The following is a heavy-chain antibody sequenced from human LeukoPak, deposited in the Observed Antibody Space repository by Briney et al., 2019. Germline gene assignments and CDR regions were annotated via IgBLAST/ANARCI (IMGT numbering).Heavy chain of an antibody. Sequence: GGSLRLSCAASGFTFSSYWMSWVRQAPGKGLEWVANIKQDGSEKYYVDSVKSRFTISRDNAKNSLYLQMNSLRAEDTAVYYCARRRGYSGYDLVRGFDYWGQGTLVTVSS. J-gene: IGHJ4*02. D-gene: IGHD5-12*01. V-gene: IGHV3-7*01. CDR1: GFTFSSYW. CDR3: ARRRGYSGYDLVRGFDY. CDR2: IKQDGSEK.